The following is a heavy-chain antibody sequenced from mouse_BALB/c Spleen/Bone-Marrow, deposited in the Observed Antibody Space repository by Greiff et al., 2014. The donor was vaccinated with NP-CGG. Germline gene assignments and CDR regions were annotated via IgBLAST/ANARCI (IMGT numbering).Heavy chain of an antibody. J-gene: IGHJ4*01. CDR2: ISTFSGNT. CDR1: GYTFTDYA. CDR3: ARGDYRYDETMDY. D-gene: IGHD2-14*01. Sequence: VKLQESGPELVRPGVSVKIPCKGSGYTFTDYAMHWVKRSHAKSLEWIGLISTFSGNTNYNQKFKGKATMTVDKSSSTAYMELARLTSEDSAIYYCARGDYRYDETMDYWGQGTSVTVSS. V-gene: IGHV1S137*01.